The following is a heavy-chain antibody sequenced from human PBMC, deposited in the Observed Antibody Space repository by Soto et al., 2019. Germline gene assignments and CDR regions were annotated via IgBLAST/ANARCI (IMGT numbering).Heavy chain of an antibody. Sequence: SVKVSCKASGGTFSSYGISWVRQAPGQGLEWMGGIIPIFGTANYAQKFQGRVTITADESTSTAYMELSSLRSEDTAVYYCARDNSGRETYYFDYWGQGTLVTVSS. CDR3: ARDNSGRETYYFDY. V-gene: IGHV1-69*13. J-gene: IGHJ4*02. CDR2: IIPIFGTA. D-gene: IGHD1-1*01. CDR1: GGTFSSYG.